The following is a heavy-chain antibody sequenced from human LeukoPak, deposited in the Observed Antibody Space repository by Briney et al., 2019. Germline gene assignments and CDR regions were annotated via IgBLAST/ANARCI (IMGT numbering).Heavy chain of an antibody. CDR3: AKDGGGMDTWNWFDP. CDR2: ISGSGAGT. Sequence: PGGSLRLSCAASGFTFSSYAMSWVRQAPGKGLEWVSAISGSGAGTYYADSVKGRFTISRDNSKNTLYLRMNSLRVEDTAVYYCAKDGGGMDTWNWFDPWGQGTLVTVSS. V-gene: IGHV3-23*01. J-gene: IGHJ5*02. CDR1: GFTFSSYA. D-gene: IGHD3-16*01.